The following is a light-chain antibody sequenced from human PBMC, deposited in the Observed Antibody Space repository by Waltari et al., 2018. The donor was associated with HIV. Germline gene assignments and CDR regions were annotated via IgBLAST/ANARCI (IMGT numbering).Light chain of an antibody. CDR2: RNS. J-gene: IGLJ3*02. V-gene: IGLV1-47*01. CDR3: ASWDDRVSGWV. Sequence: QSVLTQPPSVSGPPGQRITVSCSGTGPTTGTNYPYWYQQLPGAAPKLLVYRNSQRPSGVPDRFSGSKSGTSASLAISGLRSEDEADYHCASWDDRVSGWVFGGGTKLTVL. CDR1: GPTTGTNY.